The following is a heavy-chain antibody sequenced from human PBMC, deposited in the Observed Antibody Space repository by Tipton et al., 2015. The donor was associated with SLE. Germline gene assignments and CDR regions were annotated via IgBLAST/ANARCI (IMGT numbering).Heavy chain of an antibody. V-gene: IGHV3-13*01. J-gene: IGHJ4*02. CDR1: GFTFSSYD. Sequence: SLRLSCAASGFTFSSYDMHWVRQATGKGLEWVSAIGTAGDTYYPGSVKGRFTISRENAKNSLYLQMNSLRAGDTAVYYCARGRSSGWYPYYFDYWGQGTLVTVSS. D-gene: IGHD6-19*01. CDR3: ARGRSSGWYPYYFDY. CDR2: IGTAGDT.